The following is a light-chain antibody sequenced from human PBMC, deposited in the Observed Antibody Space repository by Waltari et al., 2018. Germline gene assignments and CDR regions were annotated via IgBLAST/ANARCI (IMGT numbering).Light chain of an antibody. J-gene: IGLJ2*01. Sequence: QSARHQPRSVSGSPRQSVPISCTGTSSDVGGYNDVPWYQQHPGKAPKLMIYDVSKLPSGVPDRFSGSKSGNTASLTISGLQAEDEADYYCCSYAGSPLFGGWTKLTVL. V-gene: IGLV2-11*01. CDR1: SSDVGGYND. CDR2: DVS. CDR3: CSYAGSPL.